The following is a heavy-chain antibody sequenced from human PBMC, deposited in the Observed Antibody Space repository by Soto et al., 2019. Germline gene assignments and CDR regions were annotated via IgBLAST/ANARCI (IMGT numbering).Heavy chain of an antibody. V-gene: IGHV3-23*01. D-gene: IGHD6-19*01. CDR1: GFTFSSYA. J-gene: IGHJ4*02. CDR2: ISGSGGST. CDR3: ASTIRSSGWYVDYF. Sequence: EVQLLESGGGLVQPGGSLRLSCAASGFTFSSYAMSGVRQAPGKGLEWVSAISGSGGSTYYADSVKGRFTISRDNSKNTLYLQMNSLRAEDTAVYYCASTIRSSGWYVDYFWGQGTLVTVSS.